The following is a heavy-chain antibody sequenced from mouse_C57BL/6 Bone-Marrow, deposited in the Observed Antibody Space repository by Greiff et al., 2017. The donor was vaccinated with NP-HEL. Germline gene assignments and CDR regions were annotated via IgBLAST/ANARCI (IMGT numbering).Heavy chain of an antibody. V-gene: IGHV1-69*01. CDR3: ARDTVYFDY. D-gene: IGHD1-1*01. CDR2: IDPSDSYT. Sequence: QVQLQQPGAELVMPGASVKLSCKASGYTFTSYWMHWVKQRPGQGLEWIGEIDPSDSYTNYNKKFKGKSTLTVDKSSSTAYMQLSSLTSEDSAVYYCARDTVYFDYWGQGTTLTVSS. CDR1: GYTFTSYW. J-gene: IGHJ2*01.